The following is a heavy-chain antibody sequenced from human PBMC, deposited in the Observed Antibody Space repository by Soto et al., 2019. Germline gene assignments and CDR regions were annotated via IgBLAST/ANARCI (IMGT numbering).Heavy chain of an antibody. J-gene: IGHJ4*02. Sequence: ASVKVSCKASGYTFTSYAMHWVRQAPGQRLEWMGWINAGNGNTKYSQKFQGRVTITRDTSASTAYMELSSLRSEDTAVYYCARAEEDIVVADYWGQGTLVTVSS. CDR3: ARAEEDIVVADY. CDR1: GYTFTSYA. V-gene: IGHV1-3*01. CDR2: INAGNGNT. D-gene: IGHD2-15*01.